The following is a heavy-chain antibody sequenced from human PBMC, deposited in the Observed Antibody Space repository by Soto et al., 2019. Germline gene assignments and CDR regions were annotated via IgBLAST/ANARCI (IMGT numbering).Heavy chain of an antibody. J-gene: IGHJ5*02. Sequence: QVQLVQSGAEVKKPGSSVKVSCKASGGTFSSYAITWVRQAPGQGLEWMGGIIPIFGTANYAQKFQARVTITADESTSTAYVELSSLRSEDTAVYYCARDRCPSIGYYPYWFDPWGQGTLVTVSS. CDR1: GGTFSSYA. D-gene: IGHD3-22*01. CDR3: ARDRCPSIGYYPYWFDP. CDR2: IIPIFGTA. V-gene: IGHV1-69*12.